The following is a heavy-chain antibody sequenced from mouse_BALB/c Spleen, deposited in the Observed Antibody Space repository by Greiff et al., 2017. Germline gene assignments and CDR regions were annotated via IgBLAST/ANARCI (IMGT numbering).Heavy chain of an antibody. CDR3: ASKLHWYFDV. V-gene: IGHV3-2*02. Sequence: VQLQESGPGLVKPSQSLSLTCTVTGYSITSDYAWNWIRQFPGNKLEWMGYISYSGSTSYNPSLKSRISITRDTSKNQFFLQLNSVTTEDTATYYCASKLHWYFDVWGAGTTVTVSS. CDR1: GYSITSDYA. D-gene: IGHD2-12*01. J-gene: IGHJ1*01. CDR2: ISYSGST.